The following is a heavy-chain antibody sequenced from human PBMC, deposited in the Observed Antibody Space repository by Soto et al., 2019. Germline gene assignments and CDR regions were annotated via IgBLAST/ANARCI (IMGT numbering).Heavy chain of an antibody. D-gene: IGHD3-3*01. CDR2: IYYSGST. V-gene: IGHV4-59*12. CDR3: AREITIFDSWGLNWFDP. Sequence: SETLSLTCTVSGGSISSYYWSWIRQPPGKGLEWIGYIYYSGSTNYNPSLKSRVTISVDTSKNQFSLKLSSVTAADTAVYYCAREITIFDSWGLNWFDPWGQGTLVTVSS. J-gene: IGHJ5*02. CDR1: GGSISSYY.